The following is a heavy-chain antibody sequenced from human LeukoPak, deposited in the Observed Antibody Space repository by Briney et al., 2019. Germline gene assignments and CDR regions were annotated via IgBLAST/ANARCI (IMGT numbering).Heavy chain of an antibody. V-gene: IGHV4-39*07. Sequence: SETLSLTCAVSGGSISSSSYYWGWIRQPPGKGLEWIGSIYYSGSTYYNPSLKSRVTISVDTSKNQFSLKLSSVTAADTAVYYCASSWPRVFYSYGFHYWGQGTLVTVSS. CDR2: IYYSGST. CDR3: ASSWPRVFYSYGFHY. J-gene: IGHJ4*02. CDR1: GGSISSSSYY. D-gene: IGHD5-18*01.